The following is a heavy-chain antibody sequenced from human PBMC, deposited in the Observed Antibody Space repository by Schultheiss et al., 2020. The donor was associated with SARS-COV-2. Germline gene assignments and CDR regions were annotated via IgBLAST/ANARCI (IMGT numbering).Heavy chain of an antibody. J-gene: IGHJ6*02. D-gene: IGHD2-21*01. CDR1: GFIFSSYG. CDR2: IWYDGSNK. V-gene: IGHV3-33*01. CDR3: ARDIDWPGGDYGMDV. Sequence: GGSLRLSCAASGFIFSSYGMHWVRQAPGKGLEWVAVIWYDGSNKYYADSVKGRFTISRDNSKNTLYLQMNSLRAEDTAVYYCARDIDWPGGDYGMDVWGQGTTVTVSS.